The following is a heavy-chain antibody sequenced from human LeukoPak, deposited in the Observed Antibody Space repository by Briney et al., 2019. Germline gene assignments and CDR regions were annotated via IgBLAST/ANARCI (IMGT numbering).Heavy chain of an antibody. Sequence: SETLSLTCTVSGGSISSGGYYWSWIRQHPGKGLEWIGYIYYSGSTYYNPSLESRVTISVDTSKNQFSLKLSSVTAADTAVYYCARDQKGSYYYYYGMDVWGQGTTVTVSS. V-gene: IGHV4-31*03. D-gene: IGHD1-26*01. J-gene: IGHJ6*02. CDR1: GGSISSGGYY. CDR3: ARDQKGSYYYYYGMDV. CDR2: IYYSGST.